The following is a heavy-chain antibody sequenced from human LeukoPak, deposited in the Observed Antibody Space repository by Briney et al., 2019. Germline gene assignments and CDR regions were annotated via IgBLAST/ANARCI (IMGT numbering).Heavy chain of an antibody. CDR3: TRVNYCGSGSYYIGSFDY. CDR2: IRSKTYGGTT. CDR1: GFSFGGYA. V-gene: IGHV3-49*03. J-gene: IGHJ4*02. D-gene: IGHD3-10*01. Sequence: GGSLRLSCTASGFSFGGYAMSWFRQAPGKGLEWIGFIRSKTYGGTTEYAASVKGRFTISRDDSKSIAYLQMNSLKTEDTAVYYCTRVNYCGSGSYYIGSFDYWGQGTLVTVSS.